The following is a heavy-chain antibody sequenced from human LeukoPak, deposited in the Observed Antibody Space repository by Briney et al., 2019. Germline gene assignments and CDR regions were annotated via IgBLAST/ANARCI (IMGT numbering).Heavy chain of an antibody. CDR3: AELGITMNGGV. D-gene: IGHD3-10*02. CDR1: GFTFSSSG. Sequence: GGSLRLSCAASGFTFSSSGMHWVRHAPGKGLEWVSFVRDDGSKKYYADSVKGRLTIYRDNDKNSLYLQMKSVRGEDTAVYYCAELGITMNGGVWGKGTTVTISS. V-gene: IGHV3-30*02. CDR2: VRDDGSKK. J-gene: IGHJ6*04.